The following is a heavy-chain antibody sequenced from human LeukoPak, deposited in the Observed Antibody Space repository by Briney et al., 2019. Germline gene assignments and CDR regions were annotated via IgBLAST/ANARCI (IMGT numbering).Heavy chain of an antibody. D-gene: IGHD3-3*01. J-gene: IGHJ6*02. Sequence: GGSLRLSCAASGFTFSSHWMIWVRQAPGKGLEWVANIKQDGSERFYVDSVKGRFTISRDNAKNSLFLQMNSLRAEDTAVYYCAALNFPSGGMGVWGQGTSVTVSS. CDR2: IKQDGSER. V-gene: IGHV3-7*01. CDR3: AALNFPSGGMGV. CDR1: GFTFSSHW.